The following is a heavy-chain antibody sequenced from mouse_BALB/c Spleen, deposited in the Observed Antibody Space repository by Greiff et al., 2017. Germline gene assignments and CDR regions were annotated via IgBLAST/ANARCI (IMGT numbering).Heavy chain of an antibody. CDR3: NSEWYGNYVGFAY. D-gene: IGHD2-10*02. Sequence: LVESGAELVRSGASVKLSCTASGFNIKDYYMHWVKQRPEQGLEWIGWIDPENGDTEYAPKFQGKATMTADTSSNTAYLQLSSLTSEDTAVYYCNSEWYGNYVGFAYWGQGTLVTVSA. V-gene: IGHV14-4*02. CDR1: GFNIKDYY. CDR2: IDPENGDT. J-gene: IGHJ3*01.